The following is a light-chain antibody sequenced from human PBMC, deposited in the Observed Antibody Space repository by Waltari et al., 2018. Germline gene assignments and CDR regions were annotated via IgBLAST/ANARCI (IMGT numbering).Light chain of an antibody. CDR1: QSLVYSDGNIY. Sequence: DVVLTQSPLSLPVTLGQPASISCSSSQSLVYSDGNIYLSWFHRRPGQSPRRLIHKVSNRNSGVPDRFSGSGSHSDFTLRISRVEAEDIGFYFCMQGTHWPWTFGQGTRVEIK. CDR2: KVS. J-gene: IGKJ1*01. CDR3: MQGTHWPWT. V-gene: IGKV2-30*01.